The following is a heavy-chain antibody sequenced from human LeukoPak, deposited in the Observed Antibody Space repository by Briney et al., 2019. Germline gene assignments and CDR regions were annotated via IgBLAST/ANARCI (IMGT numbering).Heavy chain of an antibody. J-gene: IGHJ6*02. Sequence: GGSLRLSCAASGFTFSSYWMSWVRQAPGKGLEWVANIKQDGSEKYYVDSVKGRFTISRDNAKNSLYLQMNSLRAEDTAVYYCARDGFLDYDILTGYYGPHYYYYYGMDVWGQGTTVTVSS. CDR2: IKQDGSEK. CDR1: GFTFSSYW. CDR3: ARDGFLDYDILTGYYGPHYYYYYGMDV. V-gene: IGHV3-7*01. D-gene: IGHD3-9*01.